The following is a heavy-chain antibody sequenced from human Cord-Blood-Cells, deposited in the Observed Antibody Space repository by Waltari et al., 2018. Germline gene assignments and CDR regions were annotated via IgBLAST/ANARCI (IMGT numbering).Heavy chain of an antibody. V-gene: IGHV4-31*03. J-gene: IGHJ3*02. CDR1: GGSISSGGYY. CDR2: IYYSGST. Sequence: QVQLQESGPGLVKPSQTLSLTCTVSGGSISSGGYYWSWIRQHPGKGLEWIGYIYYSGSTYYTPSLKSRVTISVDTSKNQFSLKLSSVTAADTAVYYCARVRVITGTTRAFDIWGQGTMVTVSS. CDR3: ARVRVITGTTRAFDI. D-gene: IGHD1-7*01.